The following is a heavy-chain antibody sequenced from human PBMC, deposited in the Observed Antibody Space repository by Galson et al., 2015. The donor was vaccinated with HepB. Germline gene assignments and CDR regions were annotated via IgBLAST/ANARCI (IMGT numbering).Heavy chain of an antibody. CDR1: GSTFTSYG. V-gene: IGHV1-18*01. Sequence: SVKVSCKASGSTFTSYGVSWVRQAPGQGLEWMGWINSYNGNTNYAQKFQGRVTMTTDTSTSTAYMELRSLRSDDTAVYYCARARGQDQLLYFLRDTYNYYMDVWGKGTTVTVSS. D-gene: IGHD2-2*02. CDR3: ARARGQDQLLYFLRDTYNYYMDV. CDR2: INSYNGNT. J-gene: IGHJ6*03.